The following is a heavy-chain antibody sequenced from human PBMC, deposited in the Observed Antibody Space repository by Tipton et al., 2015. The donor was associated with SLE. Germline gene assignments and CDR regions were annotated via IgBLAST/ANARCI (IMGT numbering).Heavy chain of an antibody. CDR2: IYYSSYT. D-gene: IGHD6-19*01. Sequence: TLYLTCSVSGVSITNSYWSWIRQPPGKGLEWIGNIYYSSYTNYNPSLKSRVTTSFDRSKNKFSLNLNSVTAADTATYYCAIVRGGWANDASDIWGQGTMVTVSS. CDR1: GVSITNSY. V-gene: IGHV4-59*01. J-gene: IGHJ3*02. CDR3: AIVRGGWANDASDI.